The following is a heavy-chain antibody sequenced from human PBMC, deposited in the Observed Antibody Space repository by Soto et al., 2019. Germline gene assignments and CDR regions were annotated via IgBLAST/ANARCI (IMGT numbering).Heavy chain of an antibody. CDR1: GFTFDNYA. CDR2: IHSRSSHI. CDR3: ARDRSRGSISDY. Sequence: EVQLVESGGGLVQPGGSLRLSCVASGFTFDNYAMNWVRQAPGKGLEWVSYIHSRSSHIFYADSVKGRFTISRDNAKNSLYLQMNSLRDEDTAVYYCARDRSRGSISDYWGQGTLVTVSS. D-gene: IGHD3-3*02. J-gene: IGHJ4*02. V-gene: IGHV3-48*02.